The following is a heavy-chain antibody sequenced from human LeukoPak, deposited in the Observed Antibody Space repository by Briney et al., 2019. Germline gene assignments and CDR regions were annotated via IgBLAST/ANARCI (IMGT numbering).Heavy chain of an antibody. V-gene: IGHV3-53*04. D-gene: IGHD3-3*01. Sequence: PGGSLRLSCAASGFTVSSNYMSWVRQAPGKGLEWVSVIYSGGSTYYADSVKGRFTISRHNSKNTLYLQMNSLRAEDTAIYYCARDPGTIFDVLNYHFDYWGQGTLVTVSS. CDR1: GFTVSSNY. CDR3: ARDPGTIFDVLNYHFDY. CDR2: IYSGGST. J-gene: IGHJ4*02.